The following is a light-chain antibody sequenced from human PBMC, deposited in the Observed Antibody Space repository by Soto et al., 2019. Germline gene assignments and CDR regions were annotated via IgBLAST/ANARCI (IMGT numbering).Light chain of an antibody. V-gene: IGKV1-17*01. CDR2: AAS. J-gene: IGKJ5*01. CDR3: QQRSNWPIT. Sequence: IQMTQSPSSLSASVGDRVSITCRASQGIRNDLGWYKQKPGKAPKRLSYAASSLQSGVPSRFSGSGSGTDFTLTISSLEPEDFEVYYCQQRSNWPITFGQGTRLEIK. CDR1: QGIRND.